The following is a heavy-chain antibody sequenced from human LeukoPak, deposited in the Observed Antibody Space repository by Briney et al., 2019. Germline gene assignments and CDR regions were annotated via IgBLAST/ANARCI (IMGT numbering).Heavy chain of an antibody. Sequence: GGSLRLSCAASGFTFSSYSMIWVRQAPGKGLEWVSSISSSSRDINYADSVRGRFTISRDDAKNSLYLQTNGLRAEDTAVYYCARAFDTPMAESSHYWGQGTLVTVSS. D-gene: IGHD5-18*01. CDR1: GFTFSSYS. J-gene: IGHJ4*02. V-gene: IGHV3-21*01. CDR3: ARAFDTPMAESSHY. CDR2: ISSSSRDI.